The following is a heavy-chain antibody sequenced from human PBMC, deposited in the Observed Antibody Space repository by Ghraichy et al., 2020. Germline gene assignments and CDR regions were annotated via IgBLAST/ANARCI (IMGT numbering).Heavy chain of an antibody. J-gene: IGHJ4*02. CDR1: GFTFSSNW. CDR2: IDTHGSTT. V-gene: IGHV3-74*01. CDR3: ARDLSGANDY. D-gene: IGHD7-27*01. Sequence: GESLNITCAASGFTFSSNWMHWVRQVPGEGLVWVSRIDTHGSTTDYADSVKGRFTISRDNAKNTLYLQMNSLRAEDTAVYYCARDLSGANDYWGQGTLVTVSS.